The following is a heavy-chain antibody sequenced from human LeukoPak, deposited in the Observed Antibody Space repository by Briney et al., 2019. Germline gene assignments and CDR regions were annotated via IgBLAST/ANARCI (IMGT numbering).Heavy chain of an antibody. CDR3: ARDRTTMVRDYYYYMDV. Sequence: GGSLRLSCEASGIAFSGYSMNWVRQAPGGSLEWVSSISSSRTYIYYADSVKGRFTISRDNAKNSLYLQMNSLRAEDTAVYYCARDRTTMVRDYYYYMDVWGKGTTVTVSS. V-gene: IGHV3-21*01. CDR1: GIAFSGYS. D-gene: IGHD3-10*01. CDR2: ISSSRTYI. J-gene: IGHJ6*03.